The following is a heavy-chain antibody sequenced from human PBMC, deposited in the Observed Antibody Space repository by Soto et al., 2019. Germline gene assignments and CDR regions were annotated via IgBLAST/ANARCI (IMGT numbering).Heavy chain of an antibody. V-gene: IGHV1-18*01. CDR3: ARYVSSSWPNWFDP. J-gene: IGHJ5*02. D-gene: IGHD6-13*01. CDR2: ISAYNGNT. Sequence: GPSVKVSCTASGYTFTSYGISWVRQAPGQGLEWMGWISAYNGNTNYAQKLQGRVTMTTDTSTSTAYMELRSLRSDDTAVYYCARYVSSSWPNWFDPWGQGTLVTVSS. CDR1: GYTFTSYG.